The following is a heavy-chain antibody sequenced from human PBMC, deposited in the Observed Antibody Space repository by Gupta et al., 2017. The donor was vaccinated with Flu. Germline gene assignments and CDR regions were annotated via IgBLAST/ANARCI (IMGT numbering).Heavy chain of an antibody. J-gene: IGHJ5*02. Sequence: QVQLVQSGAEVKKPGASVKVSCKASGYTFTSYGISWVRQAPGQGLEWMGWISAYNGNTNYAQKLQGRVTMTTDTSTSTAYMELRSLRSDDTAVYYCARDGLPSITIFGVVMPYNWFDPWGQGTLVTVSS. CDR1: GYTFTSYG. CDR3: ARDGLPSITIFGVVMPYNWFDP. CDR2: ISAYNGNT. D-gene: IGHD3-3*01. V-gene: IGHV1-18*01.